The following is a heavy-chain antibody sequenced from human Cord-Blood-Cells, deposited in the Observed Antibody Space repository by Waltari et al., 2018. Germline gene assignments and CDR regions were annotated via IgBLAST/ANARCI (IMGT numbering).Heavy chain of an antibody. Sequence: QLQLQESGPGLVKPSETLSLTCTVSGGSISSSSYYWGWIRPPPGKGLEWIGSIYYSGSTYYNPSLKSRVTISVDTSKNQFSLKLSSVTAADTAVYYCARQVATIRDAFDIWGQGTMVTVSS. CDR1: GGSISSSSYY. V-gene: IGHV4-39*01. D-gene: IGHD5-12*01. CDR3: ARQVATIRDAFDI. CDR2: IYYSGST. J-gene: IGHJ3*02.